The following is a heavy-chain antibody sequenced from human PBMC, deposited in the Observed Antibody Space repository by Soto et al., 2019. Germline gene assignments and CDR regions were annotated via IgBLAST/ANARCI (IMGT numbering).Heavy chain of an antibody. CDR2: IYWNDDK. J-gene: IGHJ5*02. D-gene: IGHD5-12*01. Sequence: SGPTLVNPTQTLTLTCTFSGFSLSTSGVGVGWIRQPPGKALEWLALIYWNDDKRYSPSLKSRLTITKNTSKTQVVLTMTNMDPVDTATYYCARSRGYSGYAKRYNWFDPWGQGTLVTVSS. CDR1: GFSLSTSGVG. V-gene: IGHV2-5*01. CDR3: ARSRGYSGYAKRYNWFDP.